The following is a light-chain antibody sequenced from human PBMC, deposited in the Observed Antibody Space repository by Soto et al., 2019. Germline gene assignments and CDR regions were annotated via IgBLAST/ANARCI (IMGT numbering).Light chain of an antibody. J-gene: IGKJ2*01. V-gene: IGKV1-39*01. CDR1: QTISIY. Sequence: DIQMTQSPSSLSASVGDRVSITCRESQTISIYLSWYQQKPGKAPDLLIYSASTLQSGVSSKFGGSRSGTEFTLTISSLQPEDCATYYWQQITSPPHTFGQLTKIEIK. CDR2: SAS. CDR3: QQITSPPHT.